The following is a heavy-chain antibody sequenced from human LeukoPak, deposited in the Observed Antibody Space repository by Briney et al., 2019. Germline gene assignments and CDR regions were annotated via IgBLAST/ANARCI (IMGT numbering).Heavy chain of an antibody. D-gene: IGHD3-3*01. J-gene: IGHJ5*02. CDR2: IYTSGST. V-gene: IGHV4-4*07. Sequence: KPSETLSLTCTVSGGSISSYYWSWIRQPAGKGLEWIGRIYTSGSTNYNPSLKSRVTISVDTSKNQLSLKLSSVTAADTAVYYCARGYVLEIWFDPWGQGTLVTVSS. CDR3: ARGYVLEIWFDP. CDR1: GGSISSYY.